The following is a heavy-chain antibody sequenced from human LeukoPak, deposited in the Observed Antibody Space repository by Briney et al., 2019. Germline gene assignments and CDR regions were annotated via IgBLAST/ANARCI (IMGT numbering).Heavy chain of an antibody. CDR2: IYYSGST. Sequence: SETLSLTCTVSGGSISSSSYYWGWIRQPPGKGLEWIGNIYYSGSTYYNPSLKSRVTISVDTSKKQLSLRLSSVTAADTAVYYCAKEAPTDYAFDIWGQGTMVTVS. D-gene: IGHD3/OR15-3a*01. CDR3: AKEAPTDYAFDI. J-gene: IGHJ3*02. CDR1: GGSISSSSYY. V-gene: IGHV4-39*07.